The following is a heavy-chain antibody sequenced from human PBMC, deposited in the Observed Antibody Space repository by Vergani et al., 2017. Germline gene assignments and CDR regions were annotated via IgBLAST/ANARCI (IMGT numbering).Heavy chain of an antibody. V-gene: IGHV3-9*01. D-gene: IGHD2-15*01. J-gene: IGHJ6*02. CDR1: GFTFDDYA. CDR3: ARGRVVAATGHYYYYGMDV. Sequence: EVQLVESGGGLVQPGRSLRLSCAASGFTFDDYAMHWVRQAPGKGLEWVSGISWNSGSIGYADSVKGRFTISRDNAKNSLYLQMNSLRAEDTAVYYCARGRVVAATGHYYYYGMDVWGQGTTVTVSS. CDR2: ISWNSGSI.